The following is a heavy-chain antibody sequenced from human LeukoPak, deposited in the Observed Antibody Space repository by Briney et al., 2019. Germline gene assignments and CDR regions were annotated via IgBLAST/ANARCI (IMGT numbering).Heavy chain of an antibody. CDR3: ASRTEGGYGGKRRNQFDY. V-gene: IGHV1-69*13. J-gene: IGHJ4*02. CDR1: GGTFSSYA. D-gene: IGHD4-23*01. Sequence: ASVKVSCKASGGTFSSYAISWVRQAPGQGLKWIGGIIPIFGTANYAQKFQGRVTITADESTSTAYMELSSLRSEDTAVYYCASRTEGGYGGKRRNQFDYWGQGTLVTVSS. CDR2: IIPIFGTA.